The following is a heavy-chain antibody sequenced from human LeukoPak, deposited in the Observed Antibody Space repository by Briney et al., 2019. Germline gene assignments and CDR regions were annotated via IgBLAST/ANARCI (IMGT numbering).Heavy chain of an antibody. CDR3: ARVGSERSGYFPHYHYYYYMDV. D-gene: IGHD3-3*01. CDR2: INSDGSST. Sequence: GGSLRLSCAASGFTFSSYWMHWVRQAPGKGLVWVSRINSDGSSTSYADSVKGRFTISRDNAKNTLYLQMNSLRVEDTAVYYCARVGSERSGYFPHYHYYYYMDVWGEGTTVTVSS. V-gene: IGHV3-74*01. J-gene: IGHJ6*03. CDR1: GFTFSSYW.